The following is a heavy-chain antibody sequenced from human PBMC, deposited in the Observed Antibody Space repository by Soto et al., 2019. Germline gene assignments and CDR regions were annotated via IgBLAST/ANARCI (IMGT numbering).Heavy chain of an antibody. CDR2: IYYSGST. J-gene: IGHJ3*02. Sequence: SETLSLTCTVSGGSISSGGYYWSWIRQHPGKGLEWIGYIYYSGSTYYNPSLKSRVTISVDTSKNQFSLKLSSVTAADTAVYYCARELRMVRGVIINLDAFDIWGQGTMVTVSS. V-gene: IGHV4-31*03. CDR1: GGSISSGGYY. D-gene: IGHD3-10*01. CDR3: ARELRMVRGVIINLDAFDI.